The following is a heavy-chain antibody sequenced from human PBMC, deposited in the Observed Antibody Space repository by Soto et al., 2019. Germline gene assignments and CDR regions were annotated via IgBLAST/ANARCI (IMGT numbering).Heavy chain of an antibody. CDR2: IIPIFGTA. D-gene: IGHD7-27*01. CDR1: GGTFSSYA. CDR3: ASHLRPTNWGGGYFDY. J-gene: IGHJ4*02. V-gene: IGHV1-69*13. Sequence: SVKVSCKASGGTFSSYAISWVRQAPGQGLEWMGGIIPIFGTANYAQKFQGRVTITADESTSTAYMELSSLRSEDTAVYYCASHLRPTNWGGGYFDYWGQGPLVTVSS.